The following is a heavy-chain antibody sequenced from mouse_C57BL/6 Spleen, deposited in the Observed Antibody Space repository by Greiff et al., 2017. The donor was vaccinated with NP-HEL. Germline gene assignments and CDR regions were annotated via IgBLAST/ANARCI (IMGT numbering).Heavy chain of an antibody. CDR2: IYPGDGDT. CDR3: AHYYGSSYWYFDV. D-gene: IGHD1-1*01. CDR1: GYAFSSSW. Sequence: QVQLKESGPELVKPGASVKISCKASGYAFSSSWMNWVKQRPGKGLEWIGRIYPGDGDTNYNGKFKGKATLTADKSSSTAYMQLSSLTSEDSAVYFCAHYYGSSYWYFDVWGTGTTVTVSS. J-gene: IGHJ1*03. V-gene: IGHV1-82*01.